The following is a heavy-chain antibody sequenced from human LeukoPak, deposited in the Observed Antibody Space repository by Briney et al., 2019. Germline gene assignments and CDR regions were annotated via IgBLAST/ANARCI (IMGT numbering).Heavy chain of an antibody. J-gene: IGHJ6*03. Sequence: ASVKVSCKASGYTSTSYDINWVRQATGQGLEWMGWMNPNSGNTGYAQKFQGRVTITRNTSISTAYMELSSLRSEDTAVYYCARASRERLLTYYYYYMDVWGKGTTVTVSS. CDR1: GYTSTSYD. CDR2: MNPNSGNT. CDR3: ARASRERLLTYYYYYMDV. V-gene: IGHV1-8*03. D-gene: IGHD2-15*01.